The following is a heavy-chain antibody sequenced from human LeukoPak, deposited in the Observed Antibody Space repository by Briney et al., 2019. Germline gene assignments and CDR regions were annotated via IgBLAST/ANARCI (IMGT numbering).Heavy chain of an antibody. CDR3: ARGGRAPAGYSSSWSDY. J-gene: IGHJ4*02. D-gene: IGHD6-13*01. Sequence: ASVKVSCKASGYTFTSYGISWVRQAPGQGLEWMGWISAYNGNTNYARKLQGRVTMTTDTSTSTAYMELRSLRSDDTAVYYCARGGRAPAGYSSSWSDYWGQGTLVTVSS. V-gene: IGHV1-18*01. CDR2: ISAYNGNT. CDR1: GYTFTSYG.